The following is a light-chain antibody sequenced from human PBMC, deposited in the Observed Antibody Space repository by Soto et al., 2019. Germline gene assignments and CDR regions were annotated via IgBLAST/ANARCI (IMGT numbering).Light chain of an antibody. Sequence: IQMTQSPSTLSASVGARVTITCRASQSISSWLAWYQQKPGKAPKLLIYDASSLESGVPSRFSGSGSGTEFTLTISSLQPDDFATYYCQQYNSYSWTFGQGTKVDI. CDR1: QSISSW. CDR3: QQYNSYSWT. CDR2: DAS. V-gene: IGKV1-5*01. J-gene: IGKJ1*01.